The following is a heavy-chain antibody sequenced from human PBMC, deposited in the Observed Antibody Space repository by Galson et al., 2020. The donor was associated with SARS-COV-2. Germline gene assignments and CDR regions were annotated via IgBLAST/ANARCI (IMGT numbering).Heavy chain of an antibody. V-gene: IGHV3-48*01. Sequence: PGGSLRLSCAASGFTFSSYSMNWVRQAPGKGLEWVSYISSSSSTIYYADSVKGRFTISRDNAKNSLYLQMNSLRAEDTAVYYCASNIDIVVVPAATWKNYYYYGMDVWGQGTTVTVSS. CDR2: ISSSSSTI. CDR3: ASNIDIVVVPAATWKNYYYYGMDV. CDR1: GFTFSSYS. D-gene: IGHD2-2*01. J-gene: IGHJ6*02.